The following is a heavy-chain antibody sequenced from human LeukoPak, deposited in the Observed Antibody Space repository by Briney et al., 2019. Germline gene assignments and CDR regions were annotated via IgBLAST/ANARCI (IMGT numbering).Heavy chain of an antibody. V-gene: IGHV3-74*01. J-gene: IGHJ4*02. CDR2: TYSGGSST. CDR3: ARVVAVALGY. Sequence: PGGSLRLSCAASGFTLSSYWMHWVRHSPGKGLVWVSRTYSGGSSTSYADSVKGRFNISRDNAKNTLYLQMNRLRAEDTAVYYCARVVAVALGYWGQGTLVTVSS. CDR1: GFTLSSYW. D-gene: IGHD6-19*01.